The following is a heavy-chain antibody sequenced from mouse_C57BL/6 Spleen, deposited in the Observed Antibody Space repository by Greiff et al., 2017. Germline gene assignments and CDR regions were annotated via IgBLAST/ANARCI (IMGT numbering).Heavy chain of an antibody. V-gene: IGHV1-64*01. CDR3: AREEGSKYYYAMDY. CDR2: IHPNSGST. J-gene: IGHJ4*01. CDR1: GYTFTSYW. Sequence: QVQLQQPGAELVKPGASVKLSCKASGYTFTSYWMHWVKQRPGQGLEWIGMIHPNSGSTNYNEKFKSKATLTVDKSSSTAYMQLSSLTSEDSAVYYCAREEGSKYYYAMDYWGQGTSVTVSS.